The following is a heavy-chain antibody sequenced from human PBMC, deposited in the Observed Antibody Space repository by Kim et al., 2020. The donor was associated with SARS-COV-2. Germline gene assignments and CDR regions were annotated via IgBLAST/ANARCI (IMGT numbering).Heavy chain of an antibody. D-gene: IGHD3-22*01. V-gene: IGHV3-48*03. CDR1: GFIFSSYE. J-gene: IGHJ4*02. CDR2: ISNSGTSI. Sequence: GGSLRLSCAASGFIFSSYEMNWVRQAPGKGLEWISYISNSGTSIYYADSVKGRFTISRDNAKNSLYLQMNSLRAEDTAIYYCAKDSPYYDTSGWIDYWGQGTLVTVSS. CDR3: AKDSPYYDTSGWIDY.